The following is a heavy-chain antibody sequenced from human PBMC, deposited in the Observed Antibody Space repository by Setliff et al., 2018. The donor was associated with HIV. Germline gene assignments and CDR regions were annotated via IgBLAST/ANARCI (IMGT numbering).Heavy chain of an antibody. CDR2: IHTSGST. V-gene: IGHV4-4*08. CDR1: GGSMNENH. J-gene: IGHJ3*02. Sequence: PSETLSLTCTVSGGSMNENHWSWLRQSPGKGLEWIAYIHTSGSTYFNPSFISRVTISIDSSKNQFSLKLMSLTAADTAVYYCARTGYAFDIWGRGTMVTVS. CDR3: ARTGYAFDI.